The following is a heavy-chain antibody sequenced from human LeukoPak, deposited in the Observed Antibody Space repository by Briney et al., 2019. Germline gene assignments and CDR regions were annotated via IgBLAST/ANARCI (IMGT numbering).Heavy chain of an antibody. J-gene: IGHJ3*02. V-gene: IGHV3-33*01. CDR1: GFTFSSYG. CDR2: IWYDGSNK. Sequence: GRSLRLSCAASGFTFSSYGMHWVRQAPGKGLEWVAVIWYDGSNKYYADSVKGRFTISRDNSKNTLYLQMNSLRAEDTAVNYCARDPLYDYVWGTHRDAFDIWGQGTMVTVSS. CDR3: ARDPLYDYVWGTHRDAFDI. D-gene: IGHD3-16*01.